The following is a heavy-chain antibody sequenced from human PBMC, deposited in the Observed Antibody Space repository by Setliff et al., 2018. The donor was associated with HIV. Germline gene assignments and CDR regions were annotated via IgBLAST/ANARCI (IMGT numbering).Heavy chain of an antibody. V-gene: IGHV1-46*01. CDR1: GYTFTSYY. Sequence: ASVKVSCKASGYTFTSYYMHWVRQAPGQGLEWMGVINPGGGTIRYEQKFQGRVTMTRDTSTSTDYMELSSLRSEDTAMYYCARGWGGQDSNYYGMDVWGQGTTVTVSS. J-gene: IGHJ6*02. D-gene: IGHD3-16*01. CDR2: INPGGGTI. CDR3: ARGWGGQDSNYYGMDV.